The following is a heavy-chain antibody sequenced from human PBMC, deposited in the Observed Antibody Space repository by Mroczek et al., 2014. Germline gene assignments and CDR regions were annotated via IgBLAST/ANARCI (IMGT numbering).Heavy chain of an antibody. D-gene: IGHD5-18*01. Sequence: QVQLQESGAGLLKPSETLSLTCAIYGGSFSGYYWSWIRQPPGKGLEWIGEINHSGSTNYNPSLKSRVTISVDTSKNQFSLKLSSVTAADTAVYYCARGGVQLRPFDYWGQGTLVTVSS. J-gene: IGHJ4*02. CDR1: GGSFSGYY. CDR3: ARGGVQLRPFDY. V-gene: IGHV4-34*01. CDR2: INHSGST.